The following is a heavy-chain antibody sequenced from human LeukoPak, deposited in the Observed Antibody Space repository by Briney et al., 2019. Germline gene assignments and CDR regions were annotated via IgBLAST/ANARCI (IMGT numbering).Heavy chain of an antibody. V-gene: IGHV4-39*01. CDR2: TYFSGNT. D-gene: IGHD2-15*01. CDR3: ATGYCSAGSCYNXXKYFDY. J-gene: IGHJ4*01. Sequence: SETLSLTCTVSGGSITTNTYYWGWIRQPPGQGLEWIGTTYFSGNTYYNPSLNSRVTISEDTSRYQFSLKLLSVTAADTAVYYCATGYCSAGSCYNXXKYFDYW. CDR1: GGSITTNTYY.